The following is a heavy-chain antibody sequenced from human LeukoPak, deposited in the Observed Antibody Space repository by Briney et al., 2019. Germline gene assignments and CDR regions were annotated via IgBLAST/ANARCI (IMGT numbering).Heavy chain of an antibody. CDR2: LSRYGGST. CDR3: VKGAKSAFDL. D-gene: IGHD4/OR15-4a*01. V-gene: IGHV3-64D*09. J-gene: IGHJ3*01. CDR1: GLTFSNYA. Sequence: GGSLRLSCSASGLTFSNYAMHWVRQAPGKGLEYVSALSRYGGSTYYAGSVKGRFTISRDNSKSTLYLQMSCLRADDTAVYYCVKGAKSAFDLWGQGTMVTVSS.